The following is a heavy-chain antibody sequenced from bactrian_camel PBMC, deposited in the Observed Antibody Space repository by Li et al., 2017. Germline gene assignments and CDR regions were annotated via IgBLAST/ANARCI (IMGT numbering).Heavy chain of an antibody. J-gene: IGHJ6*01. Sequence: HVQLVESGGGSVEAGGSLRLSCVVSGHSRGSNCVGWYRLPPGRAPAEREGIAAIRRSGGETWYAGSVKGRFTISQDSARNTVYLQMNNLQPEDTATYYCAADQHGSRDNWCGLGQGDSSNFGYWGQGTQVTVS. CDR3: AADQHGSRDNWCGLGQGDSSNFGY. V-gene: IGHV3-3*01. CDR2: IRRSGGET. CDR1: GHSRGSNC. D-gene: IGHD7*01.